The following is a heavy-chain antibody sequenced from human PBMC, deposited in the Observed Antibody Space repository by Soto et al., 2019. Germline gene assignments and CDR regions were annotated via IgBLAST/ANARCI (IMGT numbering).Heavy chain of an antibody. V-gene: IGHV3-48*01. CDR1: GFSFSSYS. CDR3: ARDREYCSGDKCYETGSAY. J-gene: IGHJ4*02. Sequence: GGSLRLSCAASGFSFSSYSMNLVRQATGKGLEWISYITRNSDIINYANSVNGRFTISRDNAKNSLHHKMHSLRADETAVYYCARDREYCSGDKCYETGSAYWGQGTLVTVSS. CDR2: ITRNSDII. D-gene: IGHD2-15*01.